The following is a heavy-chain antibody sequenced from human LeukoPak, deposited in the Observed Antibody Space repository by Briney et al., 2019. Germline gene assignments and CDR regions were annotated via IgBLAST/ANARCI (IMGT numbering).Heavy chain of an antibody. CDR3: ARDYGGSYYFDY. Sequence: GGSLRLSCEASGFTFSIYTMNWVRQAPGKGLEWVSSITSSSSYIYYADSVKGRFTISRDNAKNSLYLQMNSLRAEDTAIYYCARDYGGSYYFDYWGQGTLVTVSS. J-gene: IGHJ4*02. CDR1: GFTFSIYT. V-gene: IGHV3-21*01. CDR2: ITSSSSYI. D-gene: IGHD4-23*01.